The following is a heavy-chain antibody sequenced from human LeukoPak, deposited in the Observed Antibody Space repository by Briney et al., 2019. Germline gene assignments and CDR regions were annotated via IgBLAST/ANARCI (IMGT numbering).Heavy chain of an antibody. CDR3: AKESGYDVDLEY. CDR2: TDGSTT. Sequence: GGSLRLSCARSGFTFSTYWMHWVRQAAGGGLVWVSGTDGSTTSYADSVKGRFTISRDNAKNTVYLQMSSLRAEDTAVYYCAKESGYDVDLEYWGQGALVTVSS. J-gene: IGHJ4*02. D-gene: IGHD5-12*01. CDR1: GFTFSTYW. V-gene: IGHV3-74*01.